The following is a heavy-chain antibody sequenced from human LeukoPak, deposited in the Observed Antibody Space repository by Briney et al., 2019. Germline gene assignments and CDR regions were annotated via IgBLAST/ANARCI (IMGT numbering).Heavy chain of an antibody. Sequence: KTSETLSLTCAVYGGSFSGYYWSWIRQPPGKGLEWIGEINHSGSTNYNPSLKSRVTISVDTSKNQFSLKLSSVTAADTAVYYCARVVRGQKGYCSSTSCYGGARPFYYYYYMDVWGKGTTVTVSS. V-gene: IGHV4-34*01. CDR2: INHSGST. J-gene: IGHJ6*03. D-gene: IGHD2-2*01. CDR1: GGSFSGYY. CDR3: ARVVRGQKGYCSSTSCYGGARPFYYYYYMDV.